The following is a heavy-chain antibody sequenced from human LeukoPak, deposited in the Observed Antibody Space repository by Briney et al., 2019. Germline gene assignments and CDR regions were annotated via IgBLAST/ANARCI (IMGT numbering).Heavy chain of an antibody. Sequence: GGSLRLSCAASGFTFSSYAMTWVRQAPGTGLEWVSAISASGGSTYYADSVKGRFTISRDNSKNTLHLQMNSLRAEDTAVYYCAKLPDSSAYYYYFDYWGQGTLVTVSS. CDR3: AKLPDSSAYYYYFDY. D-gene: IGHD3-22*01. CDR2: ISASGGST. J-gene: IGHJ4*02. V-gene: IGHV3-23*01. CDR1: GFTFSSYA.